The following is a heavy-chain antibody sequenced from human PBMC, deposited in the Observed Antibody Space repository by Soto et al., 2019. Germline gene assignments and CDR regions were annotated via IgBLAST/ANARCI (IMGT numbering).Heavy chain of an antibody. Sequence: SETLSLTCTVSGGSISSGGYYWSWIRQHPGKGLEWIGYIYYSGSTYYNPSLKSRVTISVDTSKNQFSLKLSSVTAADTAVYYCVSAVAATGAFDIWGQGTMVTVSS. D-gene: IGHD2-15*01. J-gene: IGHJ3*02. CDR3: VSAVAATGAFDI. V-gene: IGHV4-31*03. CDR1: GGSISSGGYY. CDR2: IYYSGST.